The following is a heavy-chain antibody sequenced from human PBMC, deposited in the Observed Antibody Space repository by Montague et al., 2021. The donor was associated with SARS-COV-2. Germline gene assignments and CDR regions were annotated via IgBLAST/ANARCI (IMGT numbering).Heavy chain of an antibody. V-gene: IGHV4-59*01. CDR3: ARAQPTCVIAHCVDYLDS. Sequence: SETLSLTCTVSGGSISGYYWTWIRQPPGKGLEWLGHIYYTGSTKYNPSLKSRVTISVDTPKNQFSLKLSSVTAADTAMYFCARAQPTCVIAHCVDYLDSWGQGALVTVSS. J-gene: IGHJ4*02. CDR1: GGSISGYY. D-gene: IGHD2-21*01. CDR2: IYYTGST.